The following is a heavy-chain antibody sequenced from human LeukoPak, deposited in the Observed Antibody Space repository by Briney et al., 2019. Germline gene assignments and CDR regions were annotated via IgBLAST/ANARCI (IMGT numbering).Heavy chain of an antibody. CDR3: AYSSGWYETYFDY. CDR2: ISGSGGST. Sequence: GGSLRLSCAASRFTFSTYSMNWVRQAPGKGLEWVSAISGSGGSTYYADSVKGRFTISRDNSKNTLYLQMNSLRAEDTAVYYCAYSSGWYETYFDYWGQGTLVTVSS. D-gene: IGHD6-19*01. J-gene: IGHJ4*02. CDR1: RFTFSTYS. V-gene: IGHV3-23*01.